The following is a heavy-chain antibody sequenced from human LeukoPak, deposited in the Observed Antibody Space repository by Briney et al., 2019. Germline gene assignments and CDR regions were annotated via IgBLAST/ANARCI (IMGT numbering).Heavy chain of an antibody. D-gene: IGHD5-24*01. CDR1: GFTFSSYG. Sequence: GGSLRLSCAVSGFTFSSYGVHCVRQAPGKGPEWVAVIWEDGSVNYYPDSVKGRFTISRDKSRNTLYLQMNSLRAKNTARYYYARVNYSTKNSGYYLDYWGQGTLVTVSS. J-gene: IGHJ4*02. V-gene: IGHV3-33*01. CDR2: IWEDGSVN. CDR3: ARVNYSTKNSGYYLDY.